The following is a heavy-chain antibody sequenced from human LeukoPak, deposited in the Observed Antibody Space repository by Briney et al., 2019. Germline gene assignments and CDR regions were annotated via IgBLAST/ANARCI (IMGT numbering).Heavy chain of an antibody. D-gene: IGHD6-19*01. CDR1: GFTVSNNY. Sequence: GGSLRLSCAVSGFTVSNNYMSWVRQAPGKGLEWVSVMYSGGSTYYADSVKGRFTISRDNSKNTVYLQMNSLRAEDTAVYYCARLDVVAGRAYWGLGTLVTVSS. J-gene: IGHJ4*02. V-gene: IGHV3-53*01. CDR3: ARLDVVAGRAY. CDR2: MYSGGST.